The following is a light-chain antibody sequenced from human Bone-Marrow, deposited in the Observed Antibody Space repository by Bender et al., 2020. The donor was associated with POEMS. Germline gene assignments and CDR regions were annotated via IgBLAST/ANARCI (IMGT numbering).Light chain of an antibody. CDR3: CSYAGSTTV. Sequence: QSALTQAASVSGSPGQSITISCTGTSSDVGGYNLVSWYQQHPGKVPKVVIYEVSQRPSGVSSRFSGSKSGNTASLTISGLQAEDEADYYCCSYAGSTTVFGGGTELTVL. CDR1: SSDVGGYNL. V-gene: IGLV2-23*02. J-gene: IGLJ2*01. CDR2: EVS.